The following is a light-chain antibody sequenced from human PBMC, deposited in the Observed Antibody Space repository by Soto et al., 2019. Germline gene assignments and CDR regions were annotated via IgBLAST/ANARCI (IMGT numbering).Light chain of an antibody. CDR2: TNN. J-gene: IGLJ1*01. CDR3: ATWDDSRKGV. V-gene: IGLV1-44*01. CDR1: TSNIESHT. Sequence: QSLLTQPPSASGTPGQRITISCSGSTSNIESHTVNWYQQVPGTAPRLLINTNNQRPSGVPDRFSGSKSGASASLTISGLRSEDAATYYCATWDDSRKGVFGTGTKLTVL.